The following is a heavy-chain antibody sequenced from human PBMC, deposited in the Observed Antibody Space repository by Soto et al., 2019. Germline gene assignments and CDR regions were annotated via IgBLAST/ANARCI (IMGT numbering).Heavy chain of an antibody. V-gene: IGHV3-23*01. CDR3: AIYPRKDPLSMRALTIFDI. D-gene: IGHD3-10*01. J-gene: IGHJ3*02. Sequence: PGGSVSLSYTAAGVNCRDHAMSWISKTQGKGLEWVSGISGSGGSTYYADSVKGRFTISRDNSKNTLYLQMNSLRAEDTAVYYCAIYPRKDPLSMRALTIFDIWGQRTMVIVSS. CDR1: GVNCRDHA. CDR2: ISGSGGST.